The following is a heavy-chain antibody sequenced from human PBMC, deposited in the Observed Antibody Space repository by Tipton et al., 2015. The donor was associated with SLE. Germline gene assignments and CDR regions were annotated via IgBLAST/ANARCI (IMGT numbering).Heavy chain of an antibody. CDR3: ARDWCSSTSCYGYYYMDV. J-gene: IGHJ6*03. CDR1: GGSISTYH. V-gene: IGHV4-59*12. Sequence: TLSLTCTVSGGSISTYHWSWIRQPPGKGLEWIGYIYYIGSTNYNPSLKSRVTMSVDTSKNQFSLKLSSVTAADTAVYYCARDWCSSTSCYGYYYMDVWGKGTTVTVSS. CDR2: IYYIGST. D-gene: IGHD2-2*01.